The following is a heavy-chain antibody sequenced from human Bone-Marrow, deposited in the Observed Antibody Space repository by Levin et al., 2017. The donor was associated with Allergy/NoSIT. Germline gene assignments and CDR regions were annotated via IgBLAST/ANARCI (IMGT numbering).Heavy chain of an antibody. V-gene: IGHV3-74*01. Sequence: GGSLRLSCAASGFTFSSYWMHWVRQAPGKGLVWVSRINSDGSSTSYADSVKGRFTISRDNAKNTLYLQVNSLRAEDTAVYYCAKGIRNTRTQVDYWGQGTLVTVSS. CDR3: AKGIRNTRTQVDY. J-gene: IGHJ4*02. CDR1: GFTFSSYW. CDR2: INSDGSST. D-gene: IGHD1-14*01.